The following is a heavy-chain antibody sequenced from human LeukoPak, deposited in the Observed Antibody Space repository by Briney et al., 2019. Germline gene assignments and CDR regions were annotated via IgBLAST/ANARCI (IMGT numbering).Heavy chain of an antibody. CDR2: IYSGGIT. D-gene: IGHD6-13*01. CDR3: ARGSAGISNNYFDY. V-gene: IGHV3-66*01. Sequence: GGSLRLSCAASGFTVNSNYMSWVRQAPGKGLEWVSVIYSGGITYYADSVEGRFTISRDNSKNTLNLQMNSLRAEDTAVYYCARGSAGISNNYFDYWGQGNLVTVSS. CDR1: GFTVNSNY. J-gene: IGHJ4*02.